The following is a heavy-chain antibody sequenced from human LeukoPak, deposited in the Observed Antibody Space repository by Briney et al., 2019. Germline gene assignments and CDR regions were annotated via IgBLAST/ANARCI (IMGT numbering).Heavy chain of an antibody. D-gene: IGHD4-23*01. CDR3: ATDYGGNSGDY. J-gene: IGHJ4*02. V-gene: IGHV3-7*01. Sequence: GGSLRLSCAASGFTFSSYWMTWVRRAPGKGLEWVADIKHDGSEKYYVDSVKGRFTISRDNAKNSLYLQMNSLRAEDTAVYYRATDYGGNSGDYWGQGTLVTVSS. CDR1: GFTFSSYW. CDR2: IKHDGSEK.